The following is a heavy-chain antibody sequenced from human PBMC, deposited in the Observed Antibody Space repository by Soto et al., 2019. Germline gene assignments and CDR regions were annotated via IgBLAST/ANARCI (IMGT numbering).Heavy chain of an antibody. CDR3: ARDLWGYCGTDCFPLDV. CDR1: GGSISSGGYY. J-gene: IGHJ6*02. Sequence: SETLSLTCTVSGGSISSGGYYWSWIRQHPGKGLEWIGYIYYSGSTYYNPSLKSRVTISVDTSKNQFSLKLSSVTAADTAVYYCARDLWGYCGTDCFPLDVWGQGTTVTVSS. CDR2: IYYSGST. V-gene: IGHV4-31*03. D-gene: IGHD2-21*02.